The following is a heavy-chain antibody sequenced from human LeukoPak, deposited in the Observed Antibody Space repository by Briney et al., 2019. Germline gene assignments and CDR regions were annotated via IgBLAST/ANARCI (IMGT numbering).Heavy chain of an antibody. CDR2: FDPEDGET. D-gene: IGHD3-3*01. Sequence: GASVKVSCKVSGYTLTELSMHWVRQAPGKGLERMGGFDPEDGETIYAQKFQGRVTMTEDTSTDTAYMELSSLRSEDTAVYYCATDQLGFLEGMPYDYWGQGTLVTVSS. J-gene: IGHJ4*02. CDR1: GYTLTELS. V-gene: IGHV1-24*01. CDR3: ATDQLGFLEGMPYDY.